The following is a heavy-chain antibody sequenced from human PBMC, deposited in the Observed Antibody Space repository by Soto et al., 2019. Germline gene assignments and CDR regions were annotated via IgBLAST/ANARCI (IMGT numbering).Heavy chain of an antibody. D-gene: IGHD3-16*01. J-gene: IGHJ4*02. CDR1: GHAFSTYT. Sequence: QLVQSGPEVKKPGASVKVSCKASGHAFSTYTISWVRQAPGQGLEWMGWISPYNGNTKYTQKLQGRLTMTTDTSTSTAYMELRSLRSDDTAVYFCARADYGVDDYWGQGTLVTVSS. CDR3: ARADYGVDDY. CDR2: ISPYNGNT. V-gene: IGHV1-18*01.